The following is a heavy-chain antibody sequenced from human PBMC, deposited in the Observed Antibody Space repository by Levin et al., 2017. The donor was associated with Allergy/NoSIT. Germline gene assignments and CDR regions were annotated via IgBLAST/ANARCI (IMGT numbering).Heavy chain of an antibody. J-gene: IGHJ4*02. CDR2: IKSKTDGGTT. V-gene: IGHV3-15*01. CDR3: TTDRSSGNSGLYY. D-gene: IGHD6-19*01. Sequence: PGGSLRLSCAASGFTFSNAWMSWVRQAPGKGLEWVGRIKSKTDGGTTDYAAPVKGRFTISRDDSKNTLYLQMNSLKTEDTAVYYCTTDRSSGNSGLYYWGQGTLVTVSS. CDR1: GFTFSNAW.